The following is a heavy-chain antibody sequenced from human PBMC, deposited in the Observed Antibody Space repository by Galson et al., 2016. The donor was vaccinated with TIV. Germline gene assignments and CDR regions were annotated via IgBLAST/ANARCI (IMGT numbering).Heavy chain of an antibody. D-gene: IGHD2-21*01. CDR2: ISSGGYT. V-gene: IGHV3-66*02. J-gene: IGHJ6*02. Sequence: SLRLSCAASGFIVSINYMTWVRQAPGKGLEWVSLISSGGYTSYAASVKGRFTITRDNSKNTVYLQIISLRAEDTGVYYCARDRRHCGNECYLYYYYGMDVWGQGTAVTVSS. CDR3: ARDRRHCGNECYLYYYYGMDV. CDR1: GFIVSINY.